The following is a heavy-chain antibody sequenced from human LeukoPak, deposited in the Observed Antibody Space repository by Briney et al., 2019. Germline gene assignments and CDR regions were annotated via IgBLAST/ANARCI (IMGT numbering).Heavy chain of an antibody. CDR1: GFTFSSYW. CDR3: AKEFSATPRAAAQTGDAFDV. V-gene: IGHV3-7*04. J-gene: IGHJ3*01. Sequence: GGSLRLSCAASGFTFSSYWMSWVRQAPGKGLEWVANIKEDGSEKYYVDSMKGRFTISRDNAKNSLYLQMNSLGAEDAAVYYCAKEFSATPRAAAQTGDAFDVWGRGTMVTVSS. CDR2: IKEDGSEK. D-gene: IGHD7-27*01.